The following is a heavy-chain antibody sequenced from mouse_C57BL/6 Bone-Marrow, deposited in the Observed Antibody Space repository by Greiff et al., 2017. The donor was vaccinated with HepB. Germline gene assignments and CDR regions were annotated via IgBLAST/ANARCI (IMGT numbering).Heavy chain of an antibody. CDR2: IYPGSGST. CDR1: GYTFTSYW. D-gene: IGHD2-1*01. CDR3: AREHYGNYAFDY. J-gene: IGHJ2*01. Sequence: VQLQQPGAELVKPGASVKMSCKASGYTFTSYWITWVKQRPGQGLEWIGDIYPGSGSTNYNEKFKSKATLTVDTSSSTAYMQLSSLTSEDSAVYYCAREHYGNYAFDYWGQGTTLTVSS. V-gene: IGHV1-55*01.